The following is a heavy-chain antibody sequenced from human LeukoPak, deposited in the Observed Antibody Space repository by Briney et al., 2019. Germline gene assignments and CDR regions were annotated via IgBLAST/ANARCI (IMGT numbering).Heavy chain of an antibody. CDR3: ARHADVDTAMGPYDY. Sequence: SETLSLTCAVYGGSFSGYYWSWIRQPPGKGLEWIGEINHSGSTNYNPSLKSRVTISVDTSKNQFSLKLSSVTAADTAVYYCARHADVDTAMGPYDYWGQGTLVTVSS. CDR2: INHSGST. CDR1: GGSFSGYY. D-gene: IGHD5-18*01. V-gene: IGHV4-34*01. J-gene: IGHJ4*02.